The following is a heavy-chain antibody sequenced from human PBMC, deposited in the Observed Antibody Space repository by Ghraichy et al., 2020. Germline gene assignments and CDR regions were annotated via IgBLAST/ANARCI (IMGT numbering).Heavy chain of an antibody. D-gene: IGHD6-19*01. CDR2: IYYSGST. V-gene: IGHV4-39*01. J-gene: IGHJ4*02. Sequence: SETLSLTCTVSGGSISSSSYYWGWIRQPPGKGLEWIGSIYYSGSTYYNPSLKSRVTISVDTSKNQFSLKLSSVTAADTAVYYCARAARRVAGRGDFDYWGQGTLVTVSS. CDR3: ARAARRVAGRGDFDY. CDR1: GGSISSSSYY.